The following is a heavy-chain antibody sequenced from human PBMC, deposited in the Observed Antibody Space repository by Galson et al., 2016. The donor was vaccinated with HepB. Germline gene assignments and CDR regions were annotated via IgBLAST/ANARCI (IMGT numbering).Heavy chain of an antibody. D-gene: IGHD1-7*01. CDR3: ARRSLELTAWAFYI. J-gene: IGHJ3*02. CDR2: IFPRDSDT. Sequence: QSGAEVKKPGESLEISCKASGYSFTSHWIGWVRQMPGKGLEWMGIIFPRDSDTRYSPSFQGQVTISADKSITTASLQWRSLKASDTAMYYCARRSLELTAWAFYIWGRVTMVTVSS. V-gene: IGHV5-51*01. CDR1: GYSFTSHW.